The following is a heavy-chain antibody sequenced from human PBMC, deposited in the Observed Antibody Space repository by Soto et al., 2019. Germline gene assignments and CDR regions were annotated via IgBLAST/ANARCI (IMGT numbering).Heavy chain of an antibody. CDR1: GFTFSSYS. V-gene: IGHV3-48*01. CDR2: ISSSSSTI. D-gene: IGHD6-13*01. J-gene: IGHJ5*02. Sequence: EVQLVESGGGLVQPGGSLRLSCAASGFTFSSYSMNWVRQAPGKGLEWVSYISSSSSTIYYADSVKGRFTISRDNAKNSLYLQMNSLRAEDTAVYYCARHPERIAEIGWFDPWGQGTRVTVSS. CDR3: ARHPERIAEIGWFDP.